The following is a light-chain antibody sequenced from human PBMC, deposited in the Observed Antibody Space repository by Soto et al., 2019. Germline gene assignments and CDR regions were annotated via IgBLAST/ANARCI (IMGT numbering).Light chain of an antibody. CDR3: QQYGSSPALT. J-gene: IGKJ4*01. CDR2: GAS. CDR1: QSVSSSY. Sequence: EIVLTQSPGTLSLSPGERATLSCRASQSVSSSYIAWYQQKPGQAPRLLIYGASSRATGIPDRFSGSGSGTDFTLSISRLAPEDFAVYFCQQYGSSPALTFGGGTKVDIK. V-gene: IGKV3-20*01.